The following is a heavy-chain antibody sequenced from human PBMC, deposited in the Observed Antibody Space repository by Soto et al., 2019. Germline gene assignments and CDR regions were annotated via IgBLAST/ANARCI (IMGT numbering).Heavy chain of an antibody. CDR3: ARDGPSYYYGSGSSLFDY. D-gene: IGHD3-10*01. CDR1: GYTFTSYG. J-gene: IGHJ4*02. V-gene: IGHV1-18*01. Sequence: ASVKVSCKASGYTFTSYGISWVRQAPGQGLEWMGWISAYNGNTNYAQKLQGRVTMTTDTSTSTAYMELRSLGSDDTAVYYCARDGPSYYYGSGSSLFDYWGQGTLVTVSS. CDR2: ISAYNGNT.